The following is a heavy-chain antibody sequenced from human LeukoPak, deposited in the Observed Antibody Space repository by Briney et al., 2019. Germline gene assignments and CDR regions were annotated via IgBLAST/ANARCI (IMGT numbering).Heavy chain of an antibody. J-gene: IGHJ4*02. V-gene: IGHV3-48*01. CDR1: GFTFSSYG. Sequence: GGSLRLSCAASGFTFSSYGMHWVRQAPGKGLEWVSYISSSSSTIYYADSVKGRFTISRDNAKNSLYLQMNSLRAEDTAVYYWGRVRRGRAVFGRGGGGIDYWGQGTLVTVSS. D-gene: IGHD3-3*01. CDR2: ISSSSSTI. CDR3: GRVRRGRAVFGRGGGGIDY.